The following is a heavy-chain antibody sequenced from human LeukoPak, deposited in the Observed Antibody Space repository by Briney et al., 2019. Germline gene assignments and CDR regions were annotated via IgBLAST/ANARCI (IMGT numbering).Heavy chain of an antibody. V-gene: IGHV3-20*04. CDR2: INWNGGST. D-gene: IGHD6-13*01. CDR3: ARTYSSSWYGTYYYYYMDV. CDR1: GFTFDDYG. J-gene: IGHJ6*03. Sequence: GGSLRLSCAASGFTFDDYGMSWVRQAPGKGLEGVSGINWNGGSTGYADSVKGRFTISRDNAKNSLYLQMNSLRAEDTALYYCARTYSSSWYGTYYYYYMDVWGKGTTVTVSS.